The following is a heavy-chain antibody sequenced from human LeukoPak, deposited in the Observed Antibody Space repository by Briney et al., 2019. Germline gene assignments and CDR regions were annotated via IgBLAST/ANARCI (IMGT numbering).Heavy chain of an antibody. J-gene: IGHJ4*02. CDR2: INPSGGST. CDR3: ARGVSGSYYFDY. D-gene: IGHD1-26*01. V-gene: IGHV1-46*01. Sequence: ASVKVSCKASGYTFTSHYMHWVRQAPGQGLEWMGIINPSGGSTSYAQKFQGRVTITADESTSTAYMELSSLRSEDTAVYYCARGVSGSYYFDYWGQGTLVTVSS. CDR1: GYTFTSHY.